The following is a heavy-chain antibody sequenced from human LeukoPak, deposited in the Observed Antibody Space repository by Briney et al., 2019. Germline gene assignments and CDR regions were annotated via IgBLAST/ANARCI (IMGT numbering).Heavy chain of an antibody. CDR1: GGTFSSYA. J-gene: IGHJ5*02. D-gene: IGHD2-2*01. V-gene: IGHV1-69*13. CDR2: IITIFGTA. CDR3: AALVVPAAMWGDSITYNWFDP. Sequence: SVKVSCKASGGTFSSYAISWVRQAPGQGLEWMGGIITIFGTANYAQKFQGRVTITAGESTSTAYMELSSLRSADTAVYYCAALVVPAAMWGDSITYNWFDPWGQGTLVAVPS.